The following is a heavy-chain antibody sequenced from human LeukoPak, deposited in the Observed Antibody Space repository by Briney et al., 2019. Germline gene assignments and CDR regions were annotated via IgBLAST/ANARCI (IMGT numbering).Heavy chain of an antibody. CDR2: INHSGST. Sequence: SETLSLTCAVYGGSVSGYYWSWIRQPPGKGLEWIGEINHSGSTNYNPSLKSRVTISVDTSKNQFSLKLSSVTAADTAVYYCARGPSGYFDYWGQGTLVTVSS. CDR1: GGSVSGYY. CDR3: ARGPSGYFDY. V-gene: IGHV4-34*01. J-gene: IGHJ4*02.